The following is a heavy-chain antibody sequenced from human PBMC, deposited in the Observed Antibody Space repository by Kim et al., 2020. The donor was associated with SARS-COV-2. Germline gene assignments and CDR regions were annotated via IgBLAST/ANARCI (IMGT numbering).Heavy chain of an antibody. CDR3: AREHGIYERANDYGIFDY. V-gene: IGHV3-33*01. CDR2: MWYDGTNK. CDR1: GFTFSSHV. D-gene: IGHD3-16*01. Sequence: GGSLRLSCAASGFTFSSHVMHWVRLAPGKGLEWVAVMWYDGTNKFYADSVKGRFAISRDDSKITLYLQMNNLRAEDTAVYYCAREHGIYERANDYGIFDYWGLRTLVTFT. J-gene: IGHJ4*02.